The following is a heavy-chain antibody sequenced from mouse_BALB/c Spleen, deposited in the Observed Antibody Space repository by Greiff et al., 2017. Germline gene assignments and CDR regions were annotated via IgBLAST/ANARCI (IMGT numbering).Heavy chain of an antibody. CDR2: ISSGSSTI. CDR3: ARSGATYGYYFDY. CDR1: GFTFSSFG. Sequence: EVKVEESGGGLVQPGGSRKLSCAASGFTFSSFGMHWVRQAPEKGLEWVAYISSGSSTIYYADTVKGRFTISRDNPKNTLFLQMTSLRSEDTAMYYCARSGATYGYYFDYWGQGTTLTVSS. V-gene: IGHV5-17*02. J-gene: IGHJ2*01. D-gene: IGHD1-2*01.